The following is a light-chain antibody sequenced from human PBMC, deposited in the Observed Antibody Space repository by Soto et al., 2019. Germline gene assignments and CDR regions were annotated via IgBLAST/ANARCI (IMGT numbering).Light chain of an antibody. Sequence: DIQMTQSPSSLSASVGDRVTITCRASQSISSYINWYQQKPGKAPKVLIYAASSLQRGVPSRFSGSGSGTDFTLTISSLQPEDFATYYCQQSYSTPWTFGQGTKVEIK. CDR2: AAS. CDR1: QSISSY. J-gene: IGKJ1*01. V-gene: IGKV1-39*01. CDR3: QQSYSTPWT.